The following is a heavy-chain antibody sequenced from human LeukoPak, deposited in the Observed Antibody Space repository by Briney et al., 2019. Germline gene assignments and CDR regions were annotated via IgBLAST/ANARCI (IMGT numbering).Heavy chain of an antibody. Sequence: PGRSLRLSCAASGFTFSSYGMHWVRQAPGKGLEWVAVIWYDGSNKYYADSVKGRFTISRDNSKNTLYLQMNSLRAEDTAVYYCARDTSLTGDHGGAFDIWGQGTMVTVSS. CDR3: ARDTSLTGDHGGAFDI. J-gene: IGHJ3*02. CDR1: GFTFSSYG. CDR2: IWYDGSNK. D-gene: IGHD7-27*01. V-gene: IGHV3-33*08.